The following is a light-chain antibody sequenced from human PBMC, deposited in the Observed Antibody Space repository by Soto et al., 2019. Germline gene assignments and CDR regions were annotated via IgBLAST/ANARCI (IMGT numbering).Light chain of an antibody. CDR2: HAS. J-gene: IGKJ1*01. V-gene: IGKV3-11*01. Sequence: EIVLTQSPATLSLSPGERATLSCRASQSVSRYLAWYQQKPGQAPRLLIYHASNRATGIPDRLSGSGSGTDLTLTMSSLAPADFEIYYCQHRSNWLWTFGQGTKVEIK. CDR1: QSVSRY. CDR3: QHRSNWLWT.